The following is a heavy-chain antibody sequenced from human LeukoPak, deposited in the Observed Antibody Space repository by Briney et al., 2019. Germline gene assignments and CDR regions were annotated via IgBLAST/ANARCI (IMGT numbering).Heavy chain of an antibody. J-gene: IGHJ4*02. D-gene: IGHD6-13*01. CDR2: ISSSSSYI. CDR3: ARVIAAAEPGDY. Sequence: GGSLRLSCAASGFTFSSYSMNWVRQAPGKGLEWVSAISSSSSYIYYADSVKGRFTISRDNAKNSLYLQMNSLRAEDTAVYYCARVIAAAEPGDYWGQGTLVTVPS. V-gene: IGHV3-21*01. CDR1: GFTFSSYS.